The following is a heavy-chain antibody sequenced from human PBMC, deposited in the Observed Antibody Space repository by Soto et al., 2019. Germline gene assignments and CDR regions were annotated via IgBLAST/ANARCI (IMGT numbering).Heavy chain of an antibody. Sequence: QVQLVQSGAEVKKPGASVKVSCKASGYTFTSYGISWVRQAPGQGLEWMGWISAYNGNTNYAQKLQGRVTMTTDTPTSTADMELRSLRSDDTAVYYCARGAYCGGECQSGASVGESWGQGTLVTVSS. D-gene: IGHD2-21*01. CDR1: GYTFTSYG. CDR3: ARGAYCGGECQSGASVGES. V-gene: IGHV1-18*01. J-gene: IGHJ4*02. CDR2: ISAYNGNT.